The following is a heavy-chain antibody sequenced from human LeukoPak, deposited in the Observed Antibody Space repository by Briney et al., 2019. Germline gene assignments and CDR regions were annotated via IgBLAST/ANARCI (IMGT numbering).Heavy chain of an antibody. D-gene: IGHD2-15*01. CDR2: INGDGSST. J-gene: IGHJ4*02. CDR3: ARSIGDGGSGYNLDY. V-gene: IGHV3-74*01. Sequence: GGSLRLSCAASGFTFSRYWMHWVRQAPGKGLVWVSRINGDGSSTNYADSVKGRFTISRDNAKNTLYLQMNSLRAEDTAVFYCARSIGDGGSGYNLDYWGQGTLVTVSS. CDR1: GFTFSRYW.